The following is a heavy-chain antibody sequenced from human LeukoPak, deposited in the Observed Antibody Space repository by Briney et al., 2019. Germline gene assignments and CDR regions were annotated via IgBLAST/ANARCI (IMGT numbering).Heavy chain of an antibody. V-gene: IGHV3-30*04. J-gene: IGHJ5*02. D-gene: IGHD6-19*01. CDR2: ISYDGSNK. Sequence: GGSLRLSCAASGFTFSSYAMHWVRQAPGKGLEWVAVISYDGSNKYYADSVKGRFTISRDNSKNTLYLQMNSLRAEDTAVYYCARDRGQWLAKGWFDHWGQGTLVTVSS. CDR3: ARDRGQWLAKGWFDH. CDR1: GFTFSSYA.